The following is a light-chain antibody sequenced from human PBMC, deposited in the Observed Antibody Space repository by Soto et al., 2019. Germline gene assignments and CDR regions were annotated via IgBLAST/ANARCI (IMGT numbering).Light chain of an antibody. CDR1: QSISSY. CDR3: QQYNSYSRT. CDR2: AAS. Sequence: DIQMTHSPSSLSASVGDRVTITCRASQSISSYLNWYQQKPGKAPKLLIYAASSLQSGVPSRFSGSGSGTDFTLTISSLQPEDFATYYCQQYNSYSRTFGQGTKVEIK. V-gene: IGKV1-39*01. J-gene: IGKJ1*01.